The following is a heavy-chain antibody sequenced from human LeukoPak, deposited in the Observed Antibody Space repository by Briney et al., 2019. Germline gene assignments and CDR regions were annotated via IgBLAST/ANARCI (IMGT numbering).Heavy chain of an antibody. Sequence: GGSLRLSCAASGFTFNTYAMHWVRQAPGKGLEWVAVISNDGTKTYSADPVKGRFTLSRDNSKRTLYLQMNTVRTEDTAVYYCAKGEGGSSSWYDFYDFGMDVWGKGTTVTVSP. V-gene: IGHV3-30*18. D-gene: IGHD6-13*01. CDR2: ISNDGTKT. J-gene: IGHJ6*04. CDR1: GFTFNTYA. CDR3: AKGEGGSSSWYDFYDFGMDV.